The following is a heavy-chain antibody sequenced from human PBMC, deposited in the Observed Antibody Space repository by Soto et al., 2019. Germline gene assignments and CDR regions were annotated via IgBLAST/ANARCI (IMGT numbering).Heavy chain of an antibody. D-gene: IGHD6-13*01. CDR1: GFSLSTSGVG. V-gene: IGHV2-5*01. Sequence: SGPTLVKPTQPLTLTCTFSGFSLSTSGVGVGWIRQPPGKALEWLALIYWNDDKRYSPSLKSRLTITKDTSKNQVVLTMTNMDPVDTATYYCAHIFRGSWSWNFDYWGQGTLVTVSS. J-gene: IGHJ4*02. CDR3: AHIFRGSWSWNFDY. CDR2: IYWNDDK.